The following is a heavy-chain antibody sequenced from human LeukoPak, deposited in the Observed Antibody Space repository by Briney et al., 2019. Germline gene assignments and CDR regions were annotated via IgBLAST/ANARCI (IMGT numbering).Heavy chain of an antibody. J-gene: IGHJ4*02. D-gene: IGHD5-24*01. V-gene: IGHV4-34*01. CDR2: INHSGST. Sequence: SETLSLTCAVYGGSFSGYYWSWIRQPPGKGLEWIGEINHSGSTNYNPSLKSRVTISVDTSKNQFSLKLSSVTAADTAVYYCVRDSGDGYNWSFDYWGQGTLVTVSS. CDR3: VRDSGDGYNWSFDY. CDR1: GGSFSGYY.